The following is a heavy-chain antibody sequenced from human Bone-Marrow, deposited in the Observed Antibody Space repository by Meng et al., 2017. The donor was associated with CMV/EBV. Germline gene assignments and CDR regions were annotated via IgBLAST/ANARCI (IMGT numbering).Heavy chain of an antibody. CDR2: IGTAGDT. V-gene: IGHV3-13*01. Sequence: GGSLRLSCAASGFTFSSNDMHWVRQTTGKGLEWVSAIGTAGDTYYPGSVKGRFTISRENAKNSFYLQMNSLRAGDTAVYYCARDSDYDFWSGYYQFYYYYGMDVWGQGTTVTVSS. CDR1: GFTFSSND. CDR3: ARDSDYDFWSGYYQFYYYYGMDV. J-gene: IGHJ6*02. D-gene: IGHD3-3*01.